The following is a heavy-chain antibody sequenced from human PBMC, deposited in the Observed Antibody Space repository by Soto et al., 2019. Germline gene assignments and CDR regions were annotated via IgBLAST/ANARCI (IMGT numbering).Heavy chain of an antibody. D-gene: IGHD3-10*01. CDR1: GFTFSSYG. V-gene: IGHV3-33*01. J-gene: IGHJ6*02. CDR2: IWYDGSNK. Sequence: GGSLRLSCAASGFTFSSYGMHWVRQAPGKGLEWVAVIWYDGSNKYYADSVKGRFTISRDNSKNTLYLQMNSLRAEDTAVYYCARQERITMVRGAGPYYYYGMDVWGQGTTVTVSS. CDR3: ARQERITMVRGAGPYYYYGMDV.